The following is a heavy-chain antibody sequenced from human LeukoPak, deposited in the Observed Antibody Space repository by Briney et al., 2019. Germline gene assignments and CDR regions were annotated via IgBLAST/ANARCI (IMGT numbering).Heavy chain of an antibody. V-gene: IGHV3-66*01. CDR3: AKDWVYYYGSGSYFLY. CDR1: GFTVSSNY. D-gene: IGHD3-10*01. CDR2: IYDGGRT. Sequence: GALRLSCAASGFTVSSNYMSWVRQAPGKGLEWVSVIYDGGRTYYANSVKGRFTSSRDNSKNTFYLQMNSLRAEDTAVYYCAKDWVYYYGSGSYFLYWGQGTLVTVSS. J-gene: IGHJ4*02.